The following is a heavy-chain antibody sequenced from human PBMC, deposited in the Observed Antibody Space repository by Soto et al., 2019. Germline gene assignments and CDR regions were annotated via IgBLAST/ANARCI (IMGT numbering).Heavy chain of an antibody. J-gene: IGHJ6*03. V-gene: IGHV3-7*01. Sequence: TGGSLRLSCAASGFTFSSYWMSWVRQAPGKGLEWVANIKQDGSEKYYVDSVKGRFTISRDNAKNSLYLQMNSLRAEDTAVYYCARDQGWDDYIWGSYRYDYYYYMDVWGKGTTVTVSS. CDR1: GFTFSSYW. CDR2: IKQDGSEK. D-gene: IGHD3-16*02. CDR3: ARDQGWDDYIWGSYRYDYYYYMDV.